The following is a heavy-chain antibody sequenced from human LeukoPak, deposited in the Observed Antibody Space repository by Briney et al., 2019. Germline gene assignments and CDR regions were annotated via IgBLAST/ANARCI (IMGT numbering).Heavy chain of an antibody. D-gene: IGHD7-27*01. Sequence: RAGGSLRLSCAASGFTFSSYTMSWVRQAPGKGLEWVSTITTSDGNTYYADSVKGRFTVSRDNSKNTLFLQMNSLRAEDTAVYYCAKDGGLWVSAHWGDSWGRGTRVTVSS. CDR2: ITTSDGNT. J-gene: IGHJ4*02. V-gene: IGHV3-23*01. CDR3: AKDGGLWVSAHWGDS. CDR1: GFTFSSYT.